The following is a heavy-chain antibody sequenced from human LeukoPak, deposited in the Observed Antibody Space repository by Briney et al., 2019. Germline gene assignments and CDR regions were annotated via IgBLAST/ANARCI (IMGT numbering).Heavy chain of an antibody. CDR1: GFPVSSNY. J-gene: IGHJ4*02. D-gene: IGHD6-13*01. CDR3: ASQRVAAAGTPDY. CDR2: IYSGGSI. Sequence: PGGSLRLSCAASGFPVSSNYMSWVRQAPGKGLEWVSVIYSGGSIYYADSVKGRFTISRDNSKNTLYLQMNSLRAEDTAVYYCASQRVAAAGTPDYWGQGTLVTVSS. V-gene: IGHV3-53*01.